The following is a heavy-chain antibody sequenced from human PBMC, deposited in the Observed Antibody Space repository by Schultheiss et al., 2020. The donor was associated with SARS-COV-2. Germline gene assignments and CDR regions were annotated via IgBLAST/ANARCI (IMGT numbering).Heavy chain of an antibody. CDR1: GGSISSGGYY. J-gene: IGHJ6*03. Sequence: SETLSLTCTVSGGSISSGGYYWSWIRQPPGKGLEWIGYIYYSGSTNYNPSLKSRVTISVDTSKNQFSLKLSSVTAADTAVYYCARSIAVADDYYYYYMDVWGKGTTVTVSS. CDR2: IYYSGST. V-gene: IGHV4-61*08. D-gene: IGHD6-19*01. CDR3: ARSIAVADDYYYYYMDV.